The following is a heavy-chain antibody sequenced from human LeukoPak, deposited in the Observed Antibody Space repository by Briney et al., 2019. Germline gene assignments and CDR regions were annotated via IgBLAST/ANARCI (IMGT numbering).Heavy chain of an antibody. CDR3: VSQYDSSGYLVGFDY. CDR2: IYYSGTT. Sequence: SETLSLTCTVSDGSISSGSYYWGWLRQPPGEGLEWIGSIYYSGTTYYNPSLKSQVTMSVDTSKNQFSLKLTSVTAADTALYYCVSQYDSSGYLVGFDYWGQGTLVTVSS. J-gene: IGHJ4*02. CDR1: DGSISSGSYY. D-gene: IGHD3-22*01. V-gene: IGHV4-39*01.